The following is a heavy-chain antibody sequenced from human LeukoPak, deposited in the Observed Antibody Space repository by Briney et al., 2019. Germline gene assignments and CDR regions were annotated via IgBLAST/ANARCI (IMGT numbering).Heavy chain of an antibody. D-gene: IGHD3-10*01. Sequence: SQTLSLTCTVSGGSISSGDYYWSWIRQPPGKGLEWIGYIYYSGSTYYNPSLKSRVTISVDTSKNQFSLKLSSVTAADTAVYYCARNPRGSGSYYSRHAFDIWGQGTMVTVSS. J-gene: IGHJ3*02. CDR3: ARNPRGSGSYYSRHAFDI. CDR1: GGSISSGDYY. V-gene: IGHV4-30-4*01. CDR2: IYYSGST.